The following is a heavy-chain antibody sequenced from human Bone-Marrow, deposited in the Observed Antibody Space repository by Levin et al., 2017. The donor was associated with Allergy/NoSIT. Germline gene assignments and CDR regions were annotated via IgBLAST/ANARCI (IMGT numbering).Heavy chain of an antibody. CDR2: ISWDSGAI. Sequence: PGGSLRLSCAASGFAFDDYAMQWVRQGPGKGLEWVSGISWDSGAIGYADSVKGRFTISRDNAKKILYLEMRSLRPEDTAFYYCAQGNGAGSYIIVWGQGTLVTVSS. CDR1: GFAFDDYA. CDR3: AQGNGAGSYIIV. D-gene: IGHD3-10*01. V-gene: IGHV3-9*01. J-gene: IGHJ1*01.